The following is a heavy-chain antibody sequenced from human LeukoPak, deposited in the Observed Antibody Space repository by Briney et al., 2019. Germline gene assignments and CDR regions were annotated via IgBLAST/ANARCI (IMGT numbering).Heavy chain of an antibody. CDR2: ISSSSSYI. CDR1: GFTFSSYS. J-gene: IGHJ4*02. V-gene: IGHV3-21*04. D-gene: IGHD6-13*01. Sequence: GGSLRLSCAASGFTFSSYSMYWVRQAPGKGLEWVSSISSSSSYIYYADSVKGRFTISRDNSKNTLYLQMNSLRAEDTAVYYCAKDLRVRSWYGYYFDYWGQGTLVTVSS. CDR3: AKDLRVRSWYGYYFDY.